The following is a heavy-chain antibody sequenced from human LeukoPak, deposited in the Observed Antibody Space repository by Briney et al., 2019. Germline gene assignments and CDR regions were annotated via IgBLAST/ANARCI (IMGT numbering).Heavy chain of an antibody. J-gene: IGHJ4*02. D-gene: IGHD7-27*01. Sequence: SETLSLTCTVSGGSIRSYYWNWIRQPPGKGLEWIGYIYYDGSTNYNPSLKSRVTISLDTSKNQFSMKLNSVTAADTAVYYCARGPWAYFDYWGQGTLVTVSS. CDR3: ARGPWAYFDY. V-gene: IGHV4-59*01. CDR1: GGSIRSYY. CDR2: IYYDGST.